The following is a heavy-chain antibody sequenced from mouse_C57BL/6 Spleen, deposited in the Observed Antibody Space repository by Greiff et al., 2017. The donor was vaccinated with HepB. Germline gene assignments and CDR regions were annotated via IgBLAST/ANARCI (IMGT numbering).Heavy chain of an antibody. CDR2: IRLKSDNYAT. D-gene: IGHD1-1*01. CDR1: GFTFSNYW. Sequence: EVMLVESGGGLVQPGGSMKLSCVASGFTFSNYWMNWVRQSPEKGLEWVAQIRLKSDNYATHYAESVKGRFTISRDDSKSSVYLQMNNLRAEDTGIYYCTASGSSSWFAYWGQGTLVTVSA. J-gene: IGHJ3*01. V-gene: IGHV6-3*01. CDR3: TASGSSSWFAY.